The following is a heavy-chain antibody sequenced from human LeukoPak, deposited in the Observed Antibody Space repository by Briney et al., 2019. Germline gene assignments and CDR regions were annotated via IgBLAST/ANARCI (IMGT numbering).Heavy chain of an antibody. V-gene: IGHV1-18*01. Sequence: SVKVFCKASGYTXTTYGISWVRQAPGQGLEWMGWISAYNGNTNYAQKLQGRVTMTTDTSTSTAYMELRSLRSDDTAVYYCARDPPRIAVAGYFDYWGQGTLVTVSS. CDR2: ISAYNGNT. J-gene: IGHJ4*02. D-gene: IGHD6-19*01. CDR3: ARDPPRIAVAGYFDY. CDR1: GYTXTTYG.